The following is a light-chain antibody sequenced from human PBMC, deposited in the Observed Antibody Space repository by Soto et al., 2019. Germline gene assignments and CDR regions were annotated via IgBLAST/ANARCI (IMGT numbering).Light chain of an antibody. CDR3: QQYGSSPLT. V-gene: IGKV3-20*01. J-gene: IGKJ1*01. Sequence: EIVLTQSPGTLSSSTGERATLSCRTSQGVSSSYLAWYQKKPRQAPRLLIYGASSRATGIPDRFSGSGSGTDFTLTISRLEPEDFAVYYCQQYGSSPLTFGQGTKVEIK. CDR2: GAS. CDR1: QGVSSSY.